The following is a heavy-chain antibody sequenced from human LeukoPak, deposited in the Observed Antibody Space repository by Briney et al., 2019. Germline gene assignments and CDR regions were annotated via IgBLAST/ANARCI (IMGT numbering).Heavy chain of an antibody. V-gene: IGHV3-21*01. Sequence: GGSLRLSCAASGFTFSGYVMTWVRQAPGKGLECVSSITFSSSHIYYADSVKGRFTISRDNSKNTLYLQMNSLRAEDTAVYYCAKDGRYYYYYYMDVWGKGTMVTVSS. J-gene: IGHJ6*03. CDR3: AKDGRYYYYYYMDV. CDR1: GFTFSGYV. D-gene: IGHD1-26*01. CDR2: ITFSSSHI.